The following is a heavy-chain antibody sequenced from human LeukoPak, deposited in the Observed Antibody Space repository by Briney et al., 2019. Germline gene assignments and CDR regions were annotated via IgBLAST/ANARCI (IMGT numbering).Heavy chain of an antibody. CDR2: INPNSGGT. Sequence: ASVKVSCKASGYTFTGYYMHWVRQAPGQGLEWMGWINPNSGGTNYAQKFQGRVTMTRDTSISTAYMELRSLRSDDTAVYYCAISSLSAARAFDYWGQGTLVTVSS. CDR1: GYTFTGYY. J-gene: IGHJ4*02. D-gene: IGHD6-6*01. CDR3: AISSLSAARAFDY. V-gene: IGHV1-2*02.